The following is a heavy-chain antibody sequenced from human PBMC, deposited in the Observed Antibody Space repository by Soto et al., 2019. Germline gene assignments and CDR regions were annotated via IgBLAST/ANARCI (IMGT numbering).Heavy chain of an antibody. Sequence: SETLSLTCTVSGGSISSSSYYWGWIRQPPGKGLEWIGSIYYSGSTYYNPSLKSRVTISVDTSKNQFSLKLSSVTAADTAVYYCATQFRFLEWLFDYWGKGNLVTVSS. J-gene: IGHJ4*02. CDR3: ATQFRFLEWLFDY. D-gene: IGHD3-3*01. CDR2: IYYSGST. V-gene: IGHV4-39*01. CDR1: GGSISSSSYY.